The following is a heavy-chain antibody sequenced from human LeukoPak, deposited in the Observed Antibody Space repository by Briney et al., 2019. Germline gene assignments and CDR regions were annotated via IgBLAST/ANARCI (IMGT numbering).Heavy chain of an antibody. J-gene: IGHJ5*02. D-gene: IGHD3-10*01. V-gene: IGHV4-61*02. CDR3: ARTGHNYGSGSYIGFDP. Sequence: PSETLSLTCTVSGDSISSGSYYWSWIRQPAGKGLEWIGRIYGRGGSNYNPSLKSRVTISIDKSKNQFSLKPSSVTAADTAVYYCARTGHNYGSGSYIGFDPWGQGTLVTVSS. CDR2: IYGRGGS. CDR1: GDSISSGSYY.